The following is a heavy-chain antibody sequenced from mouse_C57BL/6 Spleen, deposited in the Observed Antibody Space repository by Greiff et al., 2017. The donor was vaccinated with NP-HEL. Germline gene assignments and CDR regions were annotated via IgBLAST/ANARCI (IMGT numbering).Heavy chain of an antibody. CDR1: GFTFSSYG. CDR3: ARLYGSSLYYAMDY. Sequence: DVMLVESGGDLVKPGGSLKLSCAASGFTFSSYGMSWVRQTPDKRLEWVATISSGGSYTYYPDSVKGRFTISRDNAKNTLYLQMSSLKSEDTAMYYWARLYGSSLYYAMDYWGQGTSVTVSS. CDR2: ISSGGSYT. D-gene: IGHD1-1*01. V-gene: IGHV5-6*02. J-gene: IGHJ4*01.